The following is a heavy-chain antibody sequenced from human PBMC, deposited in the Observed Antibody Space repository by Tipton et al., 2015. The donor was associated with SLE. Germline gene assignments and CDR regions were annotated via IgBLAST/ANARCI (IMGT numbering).Heavy chain of an antibody. V-gene: IGHV3-30*04. CDR2: ISYDGSNK. D-gene: IGHD1-14*01. CDR3: AKPAGSFDY. Sequence: SLRLSCAASGFTFSSYAMHWVRQAPGKGLEWVAVISYDGSNKYYADSVKGRFTISRDNSKNTVYLQMNSLRAEDTAVYYCAKPAGSFDYWGQGTLVTVSS. CDR1: GFTFSSYA. J-gene: IGHJ4*02.